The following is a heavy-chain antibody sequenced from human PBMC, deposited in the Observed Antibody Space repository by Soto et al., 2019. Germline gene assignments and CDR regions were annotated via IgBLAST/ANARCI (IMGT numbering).Heavy chain of an antibody. CDR1: GGTFSSYA. CDR2: IIPIFGTA. CDR3: ARDLVPAAISFYGMDV. J-gene: IGHJ6*02. D-gene: IGHD2-2*01. Sequence: SVKVSCKASGGTFSSYAISWVRQAPGQGLEWMGGIIPIFGTANYAQKFQGRVTMTRDTSISTAYMELSRLRSDDTAVYYCARDLVPAAISFYGMDVWGQGTTVTVSS. V-gene: IGHV1-69*05.